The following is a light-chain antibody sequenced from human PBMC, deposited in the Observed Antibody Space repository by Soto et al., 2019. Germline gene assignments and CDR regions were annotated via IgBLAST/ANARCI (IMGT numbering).Light chain of an antibody. J-gene: IGLJ1*01. CDR3: SSYTRSSTLYV. Sequence: QSALTQPASVSGSPGQSITISCTGTSSDVGDYDYVSWYQRHPGKAPKVVIYEVSNRPSGVSNRFSGSKSGNTASLTISGLQAEDEADYYCSSYTRSSTLYVFGTGTKVTVL. CDR1: SSDVGDYDY. V-gene: IGLV2-14*01. CDR2: EVS.